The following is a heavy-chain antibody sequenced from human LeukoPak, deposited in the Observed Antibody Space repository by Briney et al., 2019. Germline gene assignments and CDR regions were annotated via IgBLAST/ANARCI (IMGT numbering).Heavy chain of an antibody. J-gene: IGHJ4*02. CDR3: ARGRITIFGVVAIEYYFDY. CDR1: GGSISSYY. Sequence: SETLSLTCTVSGGSISSYYWSWIRQPPGKGLEWIGSIYYSGSTYYNPSLKSRVTISVDTSKNQFSLKLSSVTAADTAVYYCARGRITIFGVVAIEYYFDYWGQGTLVTVSS. V-gene: IGHV4-59*12. D-gene: IGHD3-3*01. CDR2: IYYSGST.